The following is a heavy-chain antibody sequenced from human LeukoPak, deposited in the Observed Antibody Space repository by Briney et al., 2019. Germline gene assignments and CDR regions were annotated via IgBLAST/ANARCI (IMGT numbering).Heavy chain of an antibody. CDR1: GFNFDDIS. J-gene: IGHJ4*02. Sequence: GRSLRLSCVASGFNFDDISMHWVRHAPGKGLEWVSGINWNSVDILYADSVKGRFTISRDNAKNSLYLQMNSLRPEDTALYYCAKRHSVAGPYFDYWGQGALVTVSS. D-gene: IGHD6-19*01. CDR3: AKRHSVAGPYFDY. V-gene: IGHV3-9*01. CDR2: INWNSVDI.